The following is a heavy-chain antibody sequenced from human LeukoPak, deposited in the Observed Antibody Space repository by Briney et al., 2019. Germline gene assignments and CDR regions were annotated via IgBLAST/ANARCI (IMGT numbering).Heavy chain of an antibody. CDR3: ARVTMVRGVIIGNDDY. CDR1: GYTFTSYA. Sequence: GASVKVSCKASGYTFTSYAMNWVRQAPGQGLEWMGWISAYNGNTNYAQKLQGRVTMTTDTSTGTAYMELRSLRSDDTAVYCCARVTMVRGVIIGNDDYWGQGTLVTVSS. CDR2: ISAYNGNT. J-gene: IGHJ4*02. V-gene: IGHV1-18*01. D-gene: IGHD3-10*01.